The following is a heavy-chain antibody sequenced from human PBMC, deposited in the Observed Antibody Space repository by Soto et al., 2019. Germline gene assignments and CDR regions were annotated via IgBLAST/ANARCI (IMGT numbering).Heavy chain of an antibody. D-gene: IGHD6-13*01. Sequence: SETLSLTCTVSGGSISSYYLSWIRQPPGKGLEWIGYIYYSGSTNYNPSLKSRVTISVDTSKNQFSLKLSSVTAADTAVYYCARQGGYSSSWYKGYYMDVWGKGATVTVSS. J-gene: IGHJ6*03. V-gene: IGHV4-59*01. CDR1: GGSISSYY. CDR2: IYYSGST. CDR3: ARQGGYSSSWYKGYYMDV.